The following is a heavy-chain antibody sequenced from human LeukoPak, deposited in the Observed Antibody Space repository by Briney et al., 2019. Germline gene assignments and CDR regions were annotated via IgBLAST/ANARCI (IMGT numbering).Heavy chain of an antibody. J-gene: IGHJ3*02. CDR1: GGSFSGYY. V-gene: IGHV4-34*01. CDR2: INHSGST. D-gene: IGHD2-2*01. CDR3: ARVPIVVVPAAILSAREIAFDI. Sequence: PSETLSLTCAVYGGSFSGYYWSWIRQPPGKGLEWIGEINHSGSTNYNPSLKSRVTISVDTSKNQFSLKLSSVTAADTAVYYCARVPIVVVPAAILSAREIAFDIWGQGTMVTVSS.